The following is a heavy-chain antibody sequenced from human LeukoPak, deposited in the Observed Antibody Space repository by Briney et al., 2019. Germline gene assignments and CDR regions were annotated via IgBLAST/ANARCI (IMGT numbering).Heavy chain of an antibody. CDR1: GFTFSSYW. V-gene: IGHV3-74*01. Sequence: PGGSLRLSCAASGFTFSSYWMHWVRQAPGKGLVWVSRINSDGSSTSYADSVKGRFTISRDNAKNTLYLQMNSLSAEDTAVYYCARPMEGYSGSGSWYFDYWGQGTLVTVSS. D-gene: IGHD3-10*01. CDR3: ARPMEGYSGSGSWYFDY. CDR2: INSDGSST. J-gene: IGHJ4*02.